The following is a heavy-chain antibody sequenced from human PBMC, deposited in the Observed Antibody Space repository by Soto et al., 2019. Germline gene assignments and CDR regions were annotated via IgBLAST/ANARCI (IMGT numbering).Heavy chain of an antibody. D-gene: IGHD2-2*02. CDR3: ARGSPHVSLGYCSSTSCYKSIGMDV. Sequence: QVQLQQWGAGLLKPSETLSLTCAVYGGSFSGYYWSWIRQPPGKGLEWIGEINHSGSTNYNPSLKSRVTISVDTSKNQFSLKLSSVTAADTAVYYCARGSPHVSLGYCSSTSCYKSIGMDVWGQGTTVTVSS. V-gene: IGHV4-34*01. CDR1: GGSFSGYY. CDR2: INHSGST. J-gene: IGHJ6*02.